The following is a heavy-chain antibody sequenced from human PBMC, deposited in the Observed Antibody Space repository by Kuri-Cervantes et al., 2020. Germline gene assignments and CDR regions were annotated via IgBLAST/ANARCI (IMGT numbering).Heavy chain of an antibody. CDR1: GYTFTYRY. CDR2: ITPFNGNT. V-gene: IGHV1-45*02. J-gene: IGHJ4*02. Sequence: SSVTVSCQASGYTFTYRYLHWVRQAPAQALVWMGWITPFNGNTNYAQKFQDRVTITRDRSMSTVYLELSSLTSEDTAVYYCARWSRYSYGITSFDYWGQGTLVTVSS. CDR3: ARWSRYSYGITSFDY. D-gene: IGHD5-18*01.